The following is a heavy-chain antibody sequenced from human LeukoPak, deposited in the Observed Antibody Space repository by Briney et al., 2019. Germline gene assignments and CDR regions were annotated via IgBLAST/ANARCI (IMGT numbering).Heavy chain of an antibody. CDR1: GFTFSSYA. Sequence: GGSLRLSCAASGFTFSSYAMSWVRQAPGKGLEWVSAISGSGGSTYYTDSVKGRFTISRDNSKNTLYLQMNSLRAEDTAVYYCGRDPNGDYIGAFDMWGQGTVVTVSS. J-gene: IGHJ3*02. V-gene: IGHV3-23*01. D-gene: IGHD4-17*01. CDR3: GRDPNGDYIGAFDM. CDR2: ISGSGGST.